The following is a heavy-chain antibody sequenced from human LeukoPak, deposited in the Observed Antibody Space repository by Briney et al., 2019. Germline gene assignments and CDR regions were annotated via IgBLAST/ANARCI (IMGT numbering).Heavy chain of an antibody. CDR3: ASLGYSSGWLDS. J-gene: IGHJ5*01. Sequence: SETLSLTSTVSSGSFNDNYWNWIRHLPGKGLEWIGYVYHNGHSDYNPSLKSRVTISVDTSTNHFSLKMISVTAADTAVYYCASLGYSSGWLDSWGHGSLVIVSS. V-gene: IGHV4-59*01. D-gene: IGHD2-15*01. CDR1: SGSFNDNY. CDR2: VYHNGHS.